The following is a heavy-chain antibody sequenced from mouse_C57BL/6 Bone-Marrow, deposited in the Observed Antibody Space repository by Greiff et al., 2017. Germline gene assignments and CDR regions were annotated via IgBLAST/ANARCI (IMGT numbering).Heavy chain of an antibody. J-gene: IGHJ4*01. V-gene: IGHV1-5*01. CDR2: IYPGNSDT. Sequence: VQLQQSGTVLARPGASVKMSCKTSGYTFTSYWMHWVKQRPGQGLEWIGAIYPGNSDTSYNQKFKGKAKLTAVTSASTAYMELSSLTNEDSAVYYCTRSNYGSSPYYAMDYWCQGTSVTVSS. CDR3: TRSNYGSSPYYAMDY. D-gene: IGHD1-1*01. CDR1: GYTFTSYW.